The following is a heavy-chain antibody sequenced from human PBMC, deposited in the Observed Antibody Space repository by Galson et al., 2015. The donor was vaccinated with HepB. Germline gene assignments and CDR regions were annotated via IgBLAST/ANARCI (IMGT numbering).Heavy chain of an antibody. V-gene: IGHV3-73*01. D-gene: IGHD1-26*01. J-gene: IGHJ4*02. CDR3: TSYFGASARGGSGSYFGGRFSDY. Sequence: SLRLSCAASGFTFSGSAMHWVRQASGKGLEWVGRFRSKANSYATAYAASVKGRFTISRDDSKNTAYLQMNSLKTEDTAVYYCTSYFGASARGGSGSYFGGRFSDYWGQGTLVTVSS. CDR2: FRSKANSYAT. CDR1: GFTFSGSA.